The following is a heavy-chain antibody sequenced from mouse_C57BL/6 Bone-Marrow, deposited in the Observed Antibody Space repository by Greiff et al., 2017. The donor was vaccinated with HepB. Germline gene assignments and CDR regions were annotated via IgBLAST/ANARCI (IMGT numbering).Heavy chain of an antibody. CDR3: ARGYYGSSQFAY. J-gene: IGHJ3*01. V-gene: IGHV1-80*01. CDR1: GYAFSSYW. Sequence: VQLKESGAELVKPGASVKISCKASGYAFSSYWMNWVKQRPGKGLEWIGQIYPGDGDTNYNGKFKGKATLTADKSSSTAYMQLSSLTSEDSAVYFCARGYYGSSQFAYWGQGTLVTVSA. D-gene: IGHD1-1*01. CDR2: IYPGDGDT.